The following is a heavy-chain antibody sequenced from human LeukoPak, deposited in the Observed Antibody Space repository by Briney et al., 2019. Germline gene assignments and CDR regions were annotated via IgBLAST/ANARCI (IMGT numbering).Heavy chain of an antibody. Sequence: GESLKISCKGSGYSFTSYWIGWVRQMPGKGLEWMGIIYPGDSDTRYNPSFQGQTTISADKSISTAYVQWSSLKASDTAMYYCARSHDYSNYVAFWGQGTLVTVSS. CDR2: IYPGDSDT. CDR1: GYSFTSYW. CDR3: ARSHDYSNYVAF. D-gene: IGHD4-11*01. V-gene: IGHV5-51*01. J-gene: IGHJ4*02.